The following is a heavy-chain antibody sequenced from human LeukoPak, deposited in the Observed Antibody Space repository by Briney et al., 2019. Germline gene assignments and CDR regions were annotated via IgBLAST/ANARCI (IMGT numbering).Heavy chain of an antibody. D-gene: IGHD1-26*01. CDR1: GGSFSGYY. CDR3: ARGLDTYKSGVD. J-gene: IGHJ4*02. CDR2: IHPSGST. Sequence: SETLSLTCAVYGGSFSGYYCTCSRQPPGKGLEWIGEIHPSGSTNYNPSLMSRVSLSLDTSKNQFSLRLSSVTAADTAVYFCARGLDTYKSGVDWGQGTLVTVSS. V-gene: IGHV4-34*01.